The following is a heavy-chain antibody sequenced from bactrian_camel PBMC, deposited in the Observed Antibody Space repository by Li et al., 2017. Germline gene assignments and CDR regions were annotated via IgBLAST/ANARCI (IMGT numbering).Heavy chain of an antibody. CDR3: AASRRLRNGCSIRDDPY. J-gene: IGHJ4*01. V-gene: IGHV3S1*01. D-gene: IGHD1*01. CDR2: MYTGFGGGNI. CDR1: GYTVSRHC. Sequence: HVQLVESGGGSVQAGGSLRLSCSASGYTVSRHCLGWFRQPPGKEREGVAAMYTGFGGGNIYYDDSVKGRFTISQDNSKNTLFLQMSNLKPEDSAMYYCAASRRLRNGCSIRDDPYWGQGTQVTVS.